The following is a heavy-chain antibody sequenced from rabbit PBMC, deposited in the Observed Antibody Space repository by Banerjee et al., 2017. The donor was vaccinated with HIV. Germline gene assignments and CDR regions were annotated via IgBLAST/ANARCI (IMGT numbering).Heavy chain of an antibody. CDR1: GFSFSNGYV. CDR3: ARDLAGVIGWNFNL. Sequence: QEQLVESGGGLVKPEGSLTLTCTASGFSFSNGYVMCWVRQAPGKGLEWIACIYAGGSGNTYYATWAKGRFTIPKTSSTTVTLQMTSLTAADTATYFCARDLAGVIGWNFNLLGQGTLVTVS. CDR2: IYAGGSGNT. D-gene: IGHD4-1*01. J-gene: IGHJ4*01. V-gene: IGHV1S45*01.